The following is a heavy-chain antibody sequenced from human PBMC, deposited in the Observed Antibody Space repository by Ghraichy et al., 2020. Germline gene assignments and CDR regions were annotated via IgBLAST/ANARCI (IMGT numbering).Heavy chain of an antibody. V-gene: IGHV1-18*01. CDR3: AREHDYSNHGDY. D-gene: IGHD4-11*01. Sequence: ASVKVSCKASDYTFTSYTIIWVRQAPGQGLEWMGRISPHNGNTNYAQKFQGRVTMTTDTSTSTGYMELRSLRSDDTAVYYCAREHDYSNHGDYWGQGTLVTVSS. CDR2: ISPHNGNT. CDR1: DYTFTSYT. J-gene: IGHJ4*02.